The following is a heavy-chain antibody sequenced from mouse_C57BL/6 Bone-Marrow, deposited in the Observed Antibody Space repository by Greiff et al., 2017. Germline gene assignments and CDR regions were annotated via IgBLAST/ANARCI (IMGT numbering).Heavy chain of an antibody. V-gene: IGHV1-82*01. CDR1: GYAFSSSW. J-gene: IGHJ1*03. Sequence: QVQLQQSGPELVKPGASVKISCKASGYAFSSSWMNWVKQRPGKGLEWIGRIYPGDGDTNYNGKFKGKATLTADKSSSTAYMQLSSLTSEDSAVYYCARRGYVSSYWYFDVWGTGTTVTVSS. D-gene: IGHD1-1*01. CDR3: ARRGYVSSYWYFDV. CDR2: IYPGDGDT.